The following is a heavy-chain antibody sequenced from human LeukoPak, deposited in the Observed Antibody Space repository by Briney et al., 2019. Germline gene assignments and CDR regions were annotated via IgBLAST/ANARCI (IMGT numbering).Heavy chain of an antibody. Sequence: SETLSLTCTVSGGPISSYYWSWIRQPPGKGLEWIGYTYYSGSTNYNPSLKSRVTISVDTSKNQFSLKLSSVTAADTAVYYCAREGGVREMNWFDPWGQGTLVTVSS. J-gene: IGHJ5*02. CDR3: AREGGVREMNWFDP. V-gene: IGHV4-59*01. D-gene: IGHD3-10*01. CDR2: TYYSGST. CDR1: GGPISSYY.